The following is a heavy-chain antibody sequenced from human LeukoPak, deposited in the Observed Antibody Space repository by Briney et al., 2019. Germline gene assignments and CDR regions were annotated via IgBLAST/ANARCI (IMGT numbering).Heavy chain of an antibody. CDR1: GGSIRSYY. V-gene: IGHV4-59*08. J-gene: IGHJ5*02. CDR3: ARVVDEHQLQTGWFDP. D-gene: IGHD6-13*01. CDR2: IYYSGST. Sequence: SETLSLTCTGSGGSIRSYYWSWIRQPPGKGLEWIGYIYYSGSTKYNPSLKSRVTVSVDTSKNQLSLKLISVTAADTAVYYCARVVDEHQLQTGWFDPWGQGTLVTVSS.